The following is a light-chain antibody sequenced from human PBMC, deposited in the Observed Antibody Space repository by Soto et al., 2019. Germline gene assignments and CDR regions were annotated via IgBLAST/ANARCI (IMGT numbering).Light chain of an antibody. J-gene: IGLJ3*02. CDR2: EGT. V-gene: IGLV2-23*01. Sequence: QSVLTQPASVSGSPGQSVTISCTGSSSDVGTYDLVSWYQQHPGKAHKILIYEGTKRPSGVSNRFSGSKSGNTASLTISGLQAEDEADYFGCSYAGFSTLVFGGGTKLTVL. CDR1: SSDVGTYDL. CDR3: CSYAGFSTLV.